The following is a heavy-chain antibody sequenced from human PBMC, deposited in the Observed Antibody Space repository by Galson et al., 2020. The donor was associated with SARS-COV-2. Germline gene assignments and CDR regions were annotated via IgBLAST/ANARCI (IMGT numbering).Heavy chain of an antibody. Sequence: SQASETLSLTCAGFGGSFSGYYWSWIRQSSGKGLEWIGEINHSGYANYNPSLRSRVTISVDTSTRHFSLEVRSVTAADTAIYYCARGRSVGEYLSFWGQGTLVTVSS. CDR1: GGSFSGYY. D-gene: IGHD4-17*01. CDR3: ARGRSVGEYLSF. J-gene: IGHJ4*02. V-gene: IGHV4-34*01. CDR2: INHSGYA.